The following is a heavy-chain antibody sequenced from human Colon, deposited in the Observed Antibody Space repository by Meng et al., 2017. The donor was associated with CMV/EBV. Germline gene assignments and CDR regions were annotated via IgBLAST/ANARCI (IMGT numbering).Heavy chain of an antibody. D-gene: IGHD3-10*01. Sequence: EGQMAESGGYLFKPGGSLRLSCAVSGSTPSTFWLDWVRQVPGKGPVWVSRVHSSGSMETYEDSVKGRFTASRDNTKNTFYLQMNSLRDEDTAVYYCVMLPPGFWGQGTLVTVSS. V-gene: IGHV3-74*03. J-gene: IGHJ4*02. CDR3: VMLPPGF. CDR2: VHSSGSME. CDR1: GSTPSTFW.